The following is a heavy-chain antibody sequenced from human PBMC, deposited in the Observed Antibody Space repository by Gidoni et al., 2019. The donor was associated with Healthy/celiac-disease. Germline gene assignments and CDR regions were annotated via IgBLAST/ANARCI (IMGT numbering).Heavy chain of an antibody. CDR2: ISGSGGRT. D-gene: IGHD3-22*01. CDR3: AKAPPLNYYDSSGYYSFPGY. J-gene: IGHJ4*02. V-gene: IGHV3-23*01. CDR1: GFTFTSYA. Sequence: EVQLLESGGGLVQPGGSLRLSCAASGFTFTSYAMTWVRQAPGKGLEWVSAISGSGGRTYYADSVKGRFTISRDNSKNTLYLQMNSLRAEDTAVYYCAKAPPLNYYDSSGYYSFPGYWGQGTLVTVSS.